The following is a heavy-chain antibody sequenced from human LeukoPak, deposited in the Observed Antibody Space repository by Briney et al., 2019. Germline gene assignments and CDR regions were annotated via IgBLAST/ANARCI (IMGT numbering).Heavy chain of an antibody. D-gene: IGHD1-26*01. CDR1: GGSFSGYY. J-gene: IGHJ4*02. CDR3: ARGRSGSYYPFDH. CDR2: INHSGST. V-gene: IGHV4-34*01. Sequence: PSETLSLTCAVYGGSFSGYYWSWIRQPPGKGLEWIGEINHSGSTNYNPSLKSRVTISVDASKNQFSLKLSSVTAADTAVYYCARGRSGSYYPFDHWGQGTLVTVSS.